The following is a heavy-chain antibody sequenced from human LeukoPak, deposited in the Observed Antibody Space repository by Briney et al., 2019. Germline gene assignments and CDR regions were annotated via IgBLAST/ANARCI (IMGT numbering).Heavy chain of an antibody. D-gene: IGHD6-19*01. Sequence: SETRSLTGSVLGGAISGYGWSWIRRPPGKGLEGFGYIYYGGRINYNPPLKSRVTISLHTSKNPFSLKLTSITAADTAVYYCATCPYSSGCSGVLSYYYYYTDVWGKGTTVTVSS. CDR2: IYYGGRI. CDR1: GGAISGYG. CDR3: ATCPYSSGCSGVLSYYYYYTDV. V-gene: IGHV4-59*08. J-gene: IGHJ6*03.